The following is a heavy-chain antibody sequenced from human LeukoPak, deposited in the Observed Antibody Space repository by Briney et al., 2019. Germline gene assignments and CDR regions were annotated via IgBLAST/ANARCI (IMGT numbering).Heavy chain of an antibody. CDR1: GFTFSSYA. CDR3: AKAVSSGWYSYYYGMDV. D-gene: IGHD6-19*01. CDR2: ISGSGGST. J-gene: IGHJ6*02. Sequence: HPGGSLRLSCAASGFTFSSYAMSWVRQAPGKGLEWVSAISGSGGSTYYADSVKGRFTISRDNSKNTLYLQMNSLRAEDTAVYYCAKAVSSGWYSYYYGMDVWGQGTTVTVSS. V-gene: IGHV3-23*01.